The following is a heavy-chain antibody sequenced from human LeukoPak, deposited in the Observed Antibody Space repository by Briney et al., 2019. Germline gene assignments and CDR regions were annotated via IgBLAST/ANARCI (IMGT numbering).Heavy chain of an antibody. Sequence: GGSLILSCAASGFNFSSFGVNWVRQGPGKGLEWVSGISWNSGSIGYADSVKGRFTISRDNAKNSLYLQMNSLRAEDTALYYCAKAVSYSSSLSPRAFDIWGQGTMVTVSS. CDR3: AKAVSYSSSLSPRAFDI. D-gene: IGHD6-6*01. CDR1: GFNFSSFG. V-gene: IGHV3-9*01. J-gene: IGHJ3*02. CDR2: ISWNSGSI.